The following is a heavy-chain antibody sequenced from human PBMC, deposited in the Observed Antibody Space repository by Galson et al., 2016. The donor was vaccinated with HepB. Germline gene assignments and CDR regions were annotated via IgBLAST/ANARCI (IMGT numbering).Heavy chain of an antibody. D-gene: IGHD3-22*01. CDR2: INVDGSEE. CDR3: ARGGTSRMILAVITPFDY. V-gene: IGHV3-7*05. J-gene: IGHJ4*02. Sequence: SLRLSCAASGFTFSSYWMSWVRQAPGKGLEWVVNINVDGSEEYYVDSVRGRFTISRDNAKNSMYLQMNSLRVEDTAVYYCARGGTSRMILAVITPFDYWGQGTLFTVSS. CDR1: GFTFSSYW.